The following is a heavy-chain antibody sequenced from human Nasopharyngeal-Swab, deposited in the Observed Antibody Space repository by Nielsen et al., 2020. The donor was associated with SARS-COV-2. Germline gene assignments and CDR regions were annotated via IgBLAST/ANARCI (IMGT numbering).Heavy chain of an antibody. CDR2: IKQDGSET. D-gene: IGHD2-15*01. J-gene: IGHJ4*02. CDR1: GFTFRRDW. CDR3: ARGSNRNVVVVAATPVYFDY. V-gene: IGHV3-7*03. Sequence: GESLKISCADSGFTFRRDWMSWVRQAPGKGLEWVANIKQDGSETYYVDSVKGRFTISRDNAKNSLYLQMNSLRAEDTAVYYCARGSNRNVVVVAATPVYFDYWGQGTLVTVSS.